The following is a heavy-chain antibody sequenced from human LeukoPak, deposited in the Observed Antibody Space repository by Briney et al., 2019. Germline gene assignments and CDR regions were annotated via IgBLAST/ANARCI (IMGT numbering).Heavy chain of an antibody. V-gene: IGHV4-4*07. CDR2: IYISGST. J-gene: IGHJ3*02. D-gene: IGHD3-9*01. Sequence: WPSLSLTWTVAAPSVSSYYCSWVRQPAGEGREWGGRIYISGSTNYNPSLKSRVTMSVDTTKDQFSLKLNSVTAADAAVDYCARRRWACDILTGYYPGAFDIWGQRTMVTVSS. CDR3: ARRRWACDILTGYYPGAFDI. CDR1: APSVSSYY.